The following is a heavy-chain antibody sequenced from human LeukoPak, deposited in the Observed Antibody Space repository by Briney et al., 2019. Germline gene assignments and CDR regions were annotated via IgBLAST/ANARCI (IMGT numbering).Heavy chain of an antibody. CDR2: IYTSGST. Sequence: SETLSLTCTVSGGSISSYYWSWIRQPAGKGLEWIGRIYTSGSTNYNPSLKSRVTISVDTSKNQFSLKLSSVTAADTAVYYCARGSSSWYPANWFDPWGQGTLVTVSS. J-gene: IGHJ5*02. V-gene: IGHV4-4*07. CDR3: ARGSSSWYPANWFDP. D-gene: IGHD6-13*01. CDR1: GGSISSYY.